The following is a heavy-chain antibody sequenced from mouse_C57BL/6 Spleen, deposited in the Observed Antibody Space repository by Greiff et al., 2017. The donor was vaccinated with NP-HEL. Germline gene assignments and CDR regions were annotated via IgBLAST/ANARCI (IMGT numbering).Heavy chain of an antibody. Sequence: VQLKESVAELVRPGASVKLSCTASGFNIKNTYMHWVKQRPEQGLEWIGRIDPANGNTKYAPKFQGKATITADTSSNTAYLQLSSLTSEDTAIYYCARGITTVVEGTSAWFAYWGQGTLVTVSA. CDR1: GFNIKNTY. V-gene: IGHV14-3*01. D-gene: IGHD1-1*01. CDR2: IDPANGNT. J-gene: IGHJ3*01. CDR3: ARGITTVVEGTSAWFAY.